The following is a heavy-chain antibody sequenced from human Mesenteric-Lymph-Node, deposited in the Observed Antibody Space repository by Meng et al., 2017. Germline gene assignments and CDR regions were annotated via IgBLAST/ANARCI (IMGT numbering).Heavy chain of an antibody. CDR3: AKLGGNSIWRNAIEY. CDR2: ISSSSSYI. Sequence: GGSLRLSCAASGFTFSTYSMTWVRQAPGKGLEWVSSISSSSSYIYYADSVKGRFTISRDNSMNTMYLQMNSLRAEDTAVYYCAKLGGNSIWRNAIEYWGQGTLVTVSS. J-gene: IGHJ4*02. V-gene: IGHV3-21*04. D-gene: IGHD4-23*01. CDR1: GFTFSTYS.